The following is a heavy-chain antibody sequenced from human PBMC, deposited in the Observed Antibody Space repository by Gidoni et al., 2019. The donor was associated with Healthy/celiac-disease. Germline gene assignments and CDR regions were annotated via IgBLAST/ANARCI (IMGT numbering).Heavy chain of an antibody. CDR2: IYYSGST. CDR3: ARGQKYYYGSGSLNWFDP. Sequence: QVQLQESGPGLVKPSQTLSLTCTVSGGSISSGDYYWSWIRQPPGKGLEWIGYIYYSGSTYYNPSLKSRVTISVDTSKNQFSLKLSSVTAADTAVYYCARGQKYYYGSGSLNWFDPWGQGTLVTVSS. D-gene: IGHD3-10*01. V-gene: IGHV4-30-4*01. CDR1: GGSISSGDYY. J-gene: IGHJ5*02.